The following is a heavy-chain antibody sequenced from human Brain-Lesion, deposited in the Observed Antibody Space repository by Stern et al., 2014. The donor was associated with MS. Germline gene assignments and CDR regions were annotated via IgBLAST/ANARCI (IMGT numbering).Heavy chain of an antibody. Sequence: VQLVPSGAEVKKPGASVKVSCKTSGYIFTGYYIHWVRQAPGQGLEWMAWINPNTGGTKYAQQFQGRVTMSRDTSISTAYVELSSLTSDDTAVYYCARDQRGITIFGVVTDYYYLGMDVWGQGTTVTVSS. V-gene: IGHV1-2*02. CDR2: INPNTGGT. J-gene: IGHJ6*02. CDR1: GYIFTGYY. D-gene: IGHD3-3*01. CDR3: ARDQRGITIFGVVTDYYYLGMDV.